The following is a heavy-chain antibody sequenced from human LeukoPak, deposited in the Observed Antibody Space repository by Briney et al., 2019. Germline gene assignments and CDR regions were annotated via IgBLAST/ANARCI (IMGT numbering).Heavy chain of an antibody. V-gene: IGHV1-2*02. D-gene: IGHD2-2*01. J-gene: IGHJ3*02. CDR1: GYTFTGYY. CDR2: INPNSGGT. CDR3: ARDLSIVVVLAAIPAFDI. Sequence: GASVKVSCKASGYTFTGYYMHWVRQAPGQGLEWMGWINPNSGGTNYAQKFQGRVTMTRDTSISTAYMELSRLRSDDTAVYYCARDLSIVVVLAAIPAFDIWGQGTMVTVSS.